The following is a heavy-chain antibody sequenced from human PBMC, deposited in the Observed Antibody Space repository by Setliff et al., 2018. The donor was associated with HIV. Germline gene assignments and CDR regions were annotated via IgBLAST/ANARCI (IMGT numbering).Heavy chain of an antibody. V-gene: IGHV1-3*04. CDR1: GYTFTSYS. CDR3: TTDPMSQYYYGSGSYYLLSFDY. J-gene: IGHJ4*02. Sequence: GASVKVSCKASGYTFTSYSMHWVRQAPGQRLEWMGWLRTGTGDTSYSVKSQGRLTITRDTSANTAYMELSNLRSEDTAVYYCTTDPMSQYYYGSGSYYLLSFDYWGQGTLVTVSS. D-gene: IGHD3-10*01. CDR2: LRTGTGDT.